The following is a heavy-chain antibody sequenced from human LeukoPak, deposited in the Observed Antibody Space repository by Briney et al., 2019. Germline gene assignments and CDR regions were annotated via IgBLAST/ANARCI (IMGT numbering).Heavy chain of an antibody. J-gene: IGHJ4*02. V-gene: IGHV3-9*03. CDR3: AKGMVRGVISPFDY. CDR2: ISWNSGSI. D-gene: IGHD3-10*01. CDR1: GFTFDDYA. Sequence: PGGSLRLSCAASGFTFDDYAMHWVRQAPGKGLEWVSGISWNSGSIGYADSVKGRFTISRDNAKNSLYLQMNSLRAEDMALYYCAKGMVRGVISPFDYWGQGTLVTVSS.